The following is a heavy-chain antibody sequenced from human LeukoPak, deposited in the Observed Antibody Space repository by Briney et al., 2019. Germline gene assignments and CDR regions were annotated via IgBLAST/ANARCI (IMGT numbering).Heavy chain of an antibody. D-gene: IGHD4-17*01. CDR2: INHSGST. CDR3: ASDDYGDHY. Sequence: SETLSLTCAVYGGSFSGYYWSWIRQPPGKGLEWIGEINHSGSTNYNPSLKSRVTISVDTSKNQFSLKLSSVTAVDTAVYYCASDDYGDHYWGQGTLVTVSS. CDR1: GGSFSGYY. J-gene: IGHJ4*02. V-gene: IGHV4-34*01.